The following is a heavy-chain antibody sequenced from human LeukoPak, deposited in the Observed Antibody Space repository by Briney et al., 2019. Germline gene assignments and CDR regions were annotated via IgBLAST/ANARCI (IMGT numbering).Heavy chain of an antibody. D-gene: IGHD5-12*01. CDR1: GYTFTSYG. CDR3: ARGGSRSGYGTLYYFDY. CDR2: ISAYNGNT. V-gene: IGHV1-18*01. Sequence: ASVKVPCKASGYTFTSYGISWVRQAPGQGLEWMGWISAYNGNTNYAQKLQGRVTMTTDTSTSTAYMELRSLRSDDTAVYYCARGGSRSGYGTLYYFDYWGQGTLVTVSS. J-gene: IGHJ4*02.